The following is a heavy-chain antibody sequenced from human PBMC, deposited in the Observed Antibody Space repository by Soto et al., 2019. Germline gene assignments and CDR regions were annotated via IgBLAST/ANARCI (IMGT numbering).Heavy chain of an antibody. J-gene: IGHJ3*02. CDR2: IIPIFGTA. D-gene: IGHD6-19*01. CDR3: ARDDSSGWSIDAFDI. V-gene: IGHV1-69*12. CDR1: GGTFRSYD. Sequence: QVQLVQSGAEVKKPGSSVKVSCKASGGTFRSYDISWVRQAPGQGLEWMGGIIPIFGTANYAQKFQGRVTITADESTSTAYMELSSLRSEDTAVYYCARDDSSGWSIDAFDIWCQGTMVTVSS.